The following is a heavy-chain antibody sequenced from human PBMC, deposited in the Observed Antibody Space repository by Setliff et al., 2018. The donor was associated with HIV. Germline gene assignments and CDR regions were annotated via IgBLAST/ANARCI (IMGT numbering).Heavy chain of an antibody. V-gene: IGHV4-31*03. CDR3: ARVLNPSDAFNI. Sequence: PSETLSLTCTVSGDSIDRSNFFWTWIRQHPGKGLEWIGYIYYSGSATYNPSLKRRVTISVDTSKNQFSVKLSSVTAADTAVYYCARVLNPSDAFNIWGPGTMVTV. CDR2: IYYSGSA. J-gene: IGHJ3*02. CDR1: GDSIDRSNFF.